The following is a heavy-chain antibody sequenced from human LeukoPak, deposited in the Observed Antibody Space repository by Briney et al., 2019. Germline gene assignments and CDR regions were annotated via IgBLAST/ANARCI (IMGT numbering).Heavy chain of an antibody. CDR1: GYTFTGYY. D-gene: IGHD3-10*01. CDR2: INPDSGGT. J-gene: IGHJ6*03. CDR3: ARDQWFGEFYYFYYMDV. V-gene: IGHV1-2*02. Sequence: ASVKVSCKASGYTFTGYYMHWVRQAPGQGLEWMGWINPDSGGTNYAQKFQGRVTMTRDTSISTAYLELRGPRSDDTAVYYCARDQWFGEFYYFYYMDVWSKGTTVIISS.